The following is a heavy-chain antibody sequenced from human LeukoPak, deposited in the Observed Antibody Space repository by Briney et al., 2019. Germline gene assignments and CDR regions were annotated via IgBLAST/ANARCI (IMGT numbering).Heavy chain of an antibody. Sequence: PGGSLRLSCAASGFTFSSYAMSWVRQAPGKGLEWVSAISGSGGSTFYADSMKGRFTISRDNSKNTLYLQMNSLRAEDTAVYYCAKDPGLDDDPFFDYWGQGTLVTVSS. J-gene: IGHJ4*02. CDR1: GFTFSSYA. V-gene: IGHV3-23*01. CDR2: ISGSGGST. D-gene: IGHD3/OR15-3a*01. CDR3: AKDPGLDDDPFFDY.